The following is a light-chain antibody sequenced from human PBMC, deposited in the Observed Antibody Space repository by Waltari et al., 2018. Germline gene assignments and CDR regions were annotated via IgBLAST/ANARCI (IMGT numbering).Light chain of an antibody. V-gene: IGLV2-14*03. CDR2: EVS. Sequence: QSALTQPASVSGSPGQPITISCTGTSSYVGGFNYGSWYQQHPGEAPKIMIYEVSNRASGISYRVSGSKSGNTASLTISGLQAADEADYYCSSYTSRNTLVFGGGTKLTVL. J-gene: IGLJ2*01. CDR3: SSYTSRNTLV. CDR1: SSYVGGFNY.